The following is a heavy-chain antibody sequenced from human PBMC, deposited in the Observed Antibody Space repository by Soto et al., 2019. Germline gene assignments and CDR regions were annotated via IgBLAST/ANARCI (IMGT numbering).Heavy chain of an antibody. CDR1: GGCISSYY. Sequence: SETLSLTCTVSGGCISSYYWSWIRQRPGKGLEWIGYIYYSGSTNYNPSLKSRVTISVDTSKNQFSLKLSSVTAADTAVYYCAIRSSLRYFDCSYVMDVCGQGTTVTVSS. CDR2: IYYSGST. J-gene: IGHJ6*02. V-gene: IGHV4-59*01. CDR3: AIRSSLRYFDCSYVMDV. D-gene: IGHD3-9*01.